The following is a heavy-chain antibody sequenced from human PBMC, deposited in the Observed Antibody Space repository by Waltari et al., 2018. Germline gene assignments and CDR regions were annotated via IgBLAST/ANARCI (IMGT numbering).Heavy chain of an antibody. CDR3: ARASLTVNTNCDY. CDR1: GYTFTSYD. Sequence: QVQLVQSGAEVKKPGASVKVSCKASGYTFTSYDINWVRQATGQGLELMGWQKPNNGKKGYAQKFQGRCTKTRNTSISTSYMELSSLRSEDTAVYYWARASLTVNTNCDYWGQGTLFTVSS. J-gene: IGHJ4*02. CDR2: QKPNNGKK. D-gene: IGHD4-17*01. V-gene: IGHV1-8*02.